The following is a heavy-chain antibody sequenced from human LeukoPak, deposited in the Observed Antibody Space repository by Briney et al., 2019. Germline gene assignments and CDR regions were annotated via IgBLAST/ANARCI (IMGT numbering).Heavy chain of an antibody. D-gene: IGHD6-19*01. Sequence: GGSLRLSCAASGFTFSSYGMHWVRQAPGGGLEWVAVIWYDGSNKYYADPVKGRFTISRDNSKNTLYLQMNSLRAEDTAVYYCARDGSSGWYWVDYWGQGTLVTVSS. CDR1: GFTFSSYG. V-gene: IGHV3-33*01. CDR2: IWYDGSNK. J-gene: IGHJ4*02. CDR3: ARDGSSGWYWVDY.